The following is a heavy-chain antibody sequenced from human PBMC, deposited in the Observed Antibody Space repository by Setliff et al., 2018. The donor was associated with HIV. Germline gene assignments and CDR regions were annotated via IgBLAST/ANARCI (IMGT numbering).Heavy chain of an antibody. J-gene: IGHJ3*02. CDR1: GETFSSYA. Sequence: EASVKVSCKASGETFSSYAINWVRQAPGQGLGWMGVIIPIFATPNYAQTFQGRLTITADQSTTTAYMKLSGLTSKDTAVYFCAHMATQWDGFDIWGQGTMVTVSS. V-gene: IGHV1-69*13. CDR2: IIPIFATP. D-gene: IGHD2-8*01. CDR3: AHMATQWDGFDI.